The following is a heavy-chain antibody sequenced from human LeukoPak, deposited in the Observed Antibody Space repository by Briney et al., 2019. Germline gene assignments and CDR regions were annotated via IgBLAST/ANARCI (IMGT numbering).Heavy chain of an antibody. CDR1: GFTFSTLD. J-gene: IGHJ4*02. CDR2: IPSDATDE. CDR3: ATETEH. D-gene: IGHD1-14*01. V-gene: IGHV3-30*03. Sequence: GRSLRLSCAASGFTFSTLDMYWVRQAPGKELEWVATIPSDATDEDYSDSVKGRFTISRDNSKNTLYLQMNSLRTDDTAVYYCATETEHWGQGTLVTVS.